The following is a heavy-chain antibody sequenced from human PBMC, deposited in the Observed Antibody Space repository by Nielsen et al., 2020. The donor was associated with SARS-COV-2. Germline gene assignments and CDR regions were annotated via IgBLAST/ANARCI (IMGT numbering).Heavy chain of an antibody. CDR2: ISAYNGNT. Sequence: ASVKVSCKASGYTFTSYGISWVRQAPGQGLEWMGWISAYNGNTNYAQRLQGRVTMTTDTSTSTAYMELRSLRSDDTAVYYCARVGLWFGELLSDYWGQGTLVTVSS. J-gene: IGHJ4*02. CDR1: GYTFTSYG. V-gene: IGHV1-18*01. CDR3: ARVGLWFGELLSDY. D-gene: IGHD3-10*01.